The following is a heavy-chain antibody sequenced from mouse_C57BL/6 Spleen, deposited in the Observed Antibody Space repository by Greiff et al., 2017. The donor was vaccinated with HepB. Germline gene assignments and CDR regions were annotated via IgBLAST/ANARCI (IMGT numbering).Heavy chain of an antibody. J-gene: IGHJ4*01. Sequence: DVKLQESGPGLAKPSQTLSLTCSVTGYSITSDYWNWIRKFPGNKLEYMGYISYSGSNYYNPSLKSRISITQDTSKNQYYLQLNSVTTENTATYYCARLSYYSNYVNAMDYWGQGTSVTVSS. CDR3: ARLSYYSNYVNAMDY. CDR2: ISYSGSN. V-gene: IGHV3-8*01. D-gene: IGHD2-5*01. CDR1: GYSITSDY.